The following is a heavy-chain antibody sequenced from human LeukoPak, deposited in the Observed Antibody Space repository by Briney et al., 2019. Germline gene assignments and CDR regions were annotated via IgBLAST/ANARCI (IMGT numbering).Heavy chain of an antibody. V-gene: IGHV3-48*04. D-gene: IGHD3-10*01. CDR3: ARALVWFRAYYYYYMDV. CDR2: ISSSGSTI. J-gene: IGHJ6*03. CDR1: GFTFSSYS. Sequence: GGSLRLSCAASGFTFSSYSMNWVRQAPGKGLEWVSYISSSGSTIYYADSVKGRFTISRDNAKNSPYLQMNSLRAEDTAVYYCARALVWFRAYYYYYMDVWGKGTTVTVSS.